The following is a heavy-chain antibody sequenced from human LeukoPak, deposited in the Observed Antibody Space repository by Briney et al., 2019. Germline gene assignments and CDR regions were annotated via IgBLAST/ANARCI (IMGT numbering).Heavy chain of an antibody. D-gene: IGHD3-16*01. CDR2: IKSKTDGGTT. CDR1: GFTFSNAW. CDR3: TTRTRGRIGGVDY. V-gene: IGHV3-15*01. J-gene: IGHJ4*02. Sequence: GGSLRLSCAASGFTFSNAWMSWVRQAPGKGLEWVGRIKSKTDGGTTDYAAPVKGRFTISRDDSKNTLYLQMNSLKTEDTAVYYCTTRTRGRIGGVDYWGQGTLVTVSS.